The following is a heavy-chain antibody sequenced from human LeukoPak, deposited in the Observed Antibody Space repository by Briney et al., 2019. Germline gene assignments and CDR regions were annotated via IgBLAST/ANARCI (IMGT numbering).Heavy chain of an antibody. CDR3: ARDLMAAAGV. Sequence: PSETLSLTCTVSGYSISNGYYWGWIRRPPGKGLEWIGTTYHSGTSYYNPSLKSRVTISVDTSKNQFSLKLSSVTAADTAVYYCARDLMAAAGVWGKGTTVTISS. V-gene: IGHV4-38-2*02. CDR1: GYSISNGYY. CDR2: TYHSGTS. D-gene: IGHD6-13*01. J-gene: IGHJ6*04.